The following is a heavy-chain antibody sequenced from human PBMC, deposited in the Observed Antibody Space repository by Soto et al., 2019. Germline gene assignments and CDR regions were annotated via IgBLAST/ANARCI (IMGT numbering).Heavy chain of an antibody. Sequence: GGSLRLSCAASGVTFSSYSMNLVRQAPGKGLEWVSSISSSSSYIYYADSVKGRFTISRDNAKNSLYLQMNSLRAEDTAVYYCARVGGYGEHSLDYWGQGTLVTVSS. CDR3: ARVGGYGEHSLDY. D-gene: IGHD5-12*01. CDR2: ISSSSSYI. CDR1: GVTFSSYS. V-gene: IGHV3-21*01. J-gene: IGHJ4*02.